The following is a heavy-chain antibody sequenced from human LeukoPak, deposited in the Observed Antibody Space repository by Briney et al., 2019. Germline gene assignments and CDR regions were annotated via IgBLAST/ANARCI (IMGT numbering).Heavy chain of an antibody. CDR2: IIPIFGTA. D-gene: IGHD5-12*01. J-gene: IGHJ5*02. CDR3: ARNLVATIFFDP. V-gene: IGHV1-69*13. Sequence: SVKVSCKASGGTFSSYAISWVRQAPGQGLEWMGGIIPIFGTANYAQKFQGRVTITADESTSTAYMELSSLRSEDTAVYYCARNLVATIFFDPWGQGTLVTVSS. CDR1: GGTFSSYA.